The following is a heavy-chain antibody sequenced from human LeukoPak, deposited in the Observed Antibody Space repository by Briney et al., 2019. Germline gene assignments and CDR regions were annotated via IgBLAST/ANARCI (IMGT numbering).Heavy chain of an antibody. CDR3: AIAVGWELGY. CDR1: GLRSSSYW. V-gene: IGHV3-7*01. D-gene: IGHD1-26*01. Sequence: PGGSLRLSCAASGLRSSSYWMSWVRQAPGKRPEWVANINQDGSEENYVDSAKGRFTISRDGAKNSVSLQMNSLRDEDTAVYYCAIAVGWELGYWGQGTLVTVSS. J-gene: IGHJ4*02. CDR2: INQDGSEE.